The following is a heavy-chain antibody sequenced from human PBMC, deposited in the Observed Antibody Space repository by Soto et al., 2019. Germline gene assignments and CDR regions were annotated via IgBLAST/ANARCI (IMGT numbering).Heavy chain of an antibody. CDR3: ARAVLGGSGVDY. CDR1: GGTFSSYA. Sequence: QVQLVQSGAEVKKPGSSVKVSCKASGGTFSSYAISWVRQAPGQGLEWMGGIIPIFGTANYAQKFQGRVTLTADESTSTAYMGLSSLRSEDTAVYYCARAVLGGSGVDYWGQGTLVTVSS. J-gene: IGHJ4*02. CDR2: IIPIFGTA. V-gene: IGHV1-69*12. D-gene: IGHD3-10*01.